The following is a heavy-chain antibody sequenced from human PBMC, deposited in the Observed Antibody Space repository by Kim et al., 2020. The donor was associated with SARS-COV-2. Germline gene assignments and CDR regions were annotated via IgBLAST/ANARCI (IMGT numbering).Heavy chain of an antibody. CDR3: AKDQYYYDSSGYYQS. V-gene: IGHV3-30*18. CDR1: GFTFSSYG. CDR2: ISYDGSNK. J-gene: IGHJ5*01. D-gene: IGHD3-22*01. Sequence: GGSLRLSCAASGFTFSSYGMHWVRQAPGKGLEWVAVISYDGSNKYYADSVKGRFTISRDNSKNTLYLQMNSLRAEDTAVYYCAKDQYYYDSSGYYQSWG.